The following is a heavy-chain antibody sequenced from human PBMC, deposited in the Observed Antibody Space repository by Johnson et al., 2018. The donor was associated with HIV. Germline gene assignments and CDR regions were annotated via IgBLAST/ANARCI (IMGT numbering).Heavy chain of an antibody. D-gene: IGHD3-9*01. Sequence: MLLVESVGGLVKPGGSLRLSCAASGFTFSNAWMSWVRQAPGKGLEWVGRIKSKTDGGTTDYAAPVKGRFTISRDDSKNTLYLQMNSLKTEDTAVYYCTTAGLRYFDWFTGAFDIWGQGTMVTVSS. CDR2: IKSKTDGGTT. J-gene: IGHJ3*02. V-gene: IGHV3-15*01. CDR3: TTAGLRYFDWFTGAFDI. CDR1: GFTFSNAW.